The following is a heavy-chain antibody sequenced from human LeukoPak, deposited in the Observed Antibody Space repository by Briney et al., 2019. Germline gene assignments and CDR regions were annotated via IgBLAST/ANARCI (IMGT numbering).Heavy chain of an antibody. D-gene: IGHD3-16*01. Sequence: GGSLRLSCTVSGFTVSSNSMSWVRQAPGKGLEWVSFIYSAGSTHYSDSVKGRFTISIDNSKNTLYLQMNSLRAEDTAVHYCARRAGAYTHPYDYWGQGTLVTVSS. CDR3: ARRAGAYTHPYDY. J-gene: IGHJ4*02. CDR2: IYSAGST. CDR1: GFTVSSNS. V-gene: IGHV3-53*01.